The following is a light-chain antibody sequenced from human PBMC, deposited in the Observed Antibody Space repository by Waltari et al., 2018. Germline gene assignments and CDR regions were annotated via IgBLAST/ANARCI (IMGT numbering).Light chain of an antibody. J-gene: IGKJ1*01. CDR2: GAS. Sequence: DIQMTQSPSTLPASVWATVIISCRASQSITTSLAWYQQKPGKAPDVLIYGASNLESGVPSRFSGSGSGTEFTLTISSLQPDDFATYYCQQYKSYKTFGQGTRVEIK. CDR3: QQYKSYKT. V-gene: IGKV1-5*03. CDR1: QSITTS.